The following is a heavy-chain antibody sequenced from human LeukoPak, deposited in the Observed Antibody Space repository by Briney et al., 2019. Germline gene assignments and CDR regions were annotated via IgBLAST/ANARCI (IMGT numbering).Heavy chain of an antibody. CDR1: GFTFNCYA. CDR2: ISGSTGGR. Sequence: PGGSLRLSCAASGFTFNCYAMTWVRQAAGRGLEWVSSISGSTGGRSYADSVEGRFTISRDDAKNTLFLQMTSLRVEDTAVDFCSRVQPDYNDGYNWFDSWGQGTLVTVSS. V-gene: IGHV3-23*01. CDR3: SRVQPDYNDGYNWFDS. D-gene: IGHD3-10*01. J-gene: IGHJ5*01.